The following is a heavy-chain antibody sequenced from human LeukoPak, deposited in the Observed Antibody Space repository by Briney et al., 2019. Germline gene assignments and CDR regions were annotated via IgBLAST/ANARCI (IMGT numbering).Heavy chain of an antibody. CDR2: IYTSGST. CDR3: ARDRVTVTTYAYYYYGMDV. Sequence: PSETLSLTCTVSGGSISSYYWSWIRQPAGKGLEWIGRIYTSGSTNYNPSLKSRVTMSVDTSKNQFSLKLSSVTAADTAVYYCARDRVTVTTYAYYYYGMDVWGQGTTVTVPS. D-gene: IGHD4-17*01. CDR1: GGSISSYY. V-gene: IGHV4-4*07. J-gene: IGHJ6*02.